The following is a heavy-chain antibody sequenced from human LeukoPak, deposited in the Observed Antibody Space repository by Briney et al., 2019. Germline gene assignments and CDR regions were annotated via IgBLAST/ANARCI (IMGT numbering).Heavy chain of an antibody. CDR3: ARGSPDYGDYFAMGYYYYGMDV. V-gene: IGHV4-31*11. CDR1: GGSISSSNW. J-gene: IGHJ6*02. Sequence: SETLSLTCAVSGGSISSSNWWSWIRQHPGKGLEWIGYIYYSGSTYYNPSLKSRVTISVDTSKNQFSLKLSSVTAADTAVYYCARGSPDYGDYFAMGYYYYGMDVWGQGTTVTVSS. CDR2: IYYSGST. D-gene: IGHD4-17*01.